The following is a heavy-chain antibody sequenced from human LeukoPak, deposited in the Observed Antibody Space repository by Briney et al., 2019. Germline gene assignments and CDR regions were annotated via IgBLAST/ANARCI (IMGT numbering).Heavy chain of an antibody. V-gene: IGHV3-21*01. CDR1: GFTFSNYW. Sequence: GGSLRLSCVASGFTFSNYWMNWVRQAPGKGLEWVSSISSSSSYIYYADSVKGRFTISRDNAKNSLYLQMNSLRAEDTAVYYCARVHYDYVWGSYGYWGQGTLVTVSS. J-gene: IGHJ4*02. CDR2: ISSSSSYI. D-gene: IGHD3-16*01. CDR3: ARVHYDYVWGSYGY.